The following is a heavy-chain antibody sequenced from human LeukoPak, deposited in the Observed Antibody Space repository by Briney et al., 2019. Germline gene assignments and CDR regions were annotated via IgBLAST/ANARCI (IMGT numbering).Heavy chain of an antibody. CDR3: ARGDFDGGDSYYFDY. Sequence: GGSLRLSCAASRFTVSINYMSWVRQAPGKGLEWVSVIYSGGSTYYADSVKGRFTISRDNSKNTLYLQMNSLRAEDTAVYYCARGDFDGGDSYYFDYWGQGTLVTVSS. V-gene: IGHV3-53*01. D-gene: IGHD4-23*01. CDR2: IYSGGST. CDR1: RFTVSINY. J-gene: IGHJ4*02.